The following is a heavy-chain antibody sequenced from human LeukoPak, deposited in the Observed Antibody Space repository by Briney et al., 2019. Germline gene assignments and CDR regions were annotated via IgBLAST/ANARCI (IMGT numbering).Heavy chain of an antibody. Sequence: GVSLRLSCAASGFTFSSCAMSWVRQAPGKGLEWVSAISGSGGSTYYADSVKGRSTISRDNSKNTLYLQMNSLRAEDTAVYYCAKLSLSFDDYSNYGYYFDYWGQGTLVTVSS. CDR1: GFTFSSCA. CDR3: AKLSLSFDDYSNYGYYFDY. D-gene: IGHD4-11*01. J-gene: IGHJ4*02. CDR2: ISGSGGST. V-gene: IGHV3-23*01.